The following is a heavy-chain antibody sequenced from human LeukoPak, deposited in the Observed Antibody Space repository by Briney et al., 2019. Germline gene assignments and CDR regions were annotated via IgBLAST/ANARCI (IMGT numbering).Heavy chain of an antibody. V-gene: IGHV3-23*01. J-gene: IGHJ4*02. Sequence: GGSLRLSCAASGITFRDHEVNWIRQAPGKGLEWVSSISGSGGSSYHADSVKGRFTISRDNSKNTVYLHMNSLRADDTAIYYCASGRGYYEYWGQGTLVTVSS. D-gene: IGHD2-15*01. CDR2: ISGSGGSS. CDR3: ASGRGYYEY. CDR1: GITFRDHE.